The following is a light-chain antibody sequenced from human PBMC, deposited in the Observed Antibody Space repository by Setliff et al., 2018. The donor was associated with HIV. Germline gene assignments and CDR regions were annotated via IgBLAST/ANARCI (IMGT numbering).Light chain of an antibody. Sequence: QSALTQPASVSGSPGQSITISCTGTSSDVGSYNYVSWYQQHPGKAPKLMISEVSNRPSGVSNRFSGSKSDNTASLTISGLQAEDEADYFCSSFTTTTTLGFGTGTKV. CDR2: EVS. V-gene: IGLV2-14*01. J-gene: IGLJ1*01. CDR3: SSFTTTTTLG. CDR1: SSDVGSYNY.